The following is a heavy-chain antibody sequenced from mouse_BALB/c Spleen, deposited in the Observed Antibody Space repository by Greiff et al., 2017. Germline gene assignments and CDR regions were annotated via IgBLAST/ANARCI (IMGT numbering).Heavy chain of an antibody. V-gene: IGHV2-9*02. Sequence: QVQLKESGPGLVAPSQSLSITCTVSGFSLTSYGVHWVRQPPGKGLEWLGVIWAGGSTNYNSALMSRLSISKDNSKSQVFLKMNSLQTDDTAMYYCARDYDYEGYAMDYWGQGTSVTVSS. D-gene: IGHD2-4*01. CDR1: GFSLTSYG. CDR3: ARDYDYEGYAMDY. CDR2: IWAGGST. J-gene: IGHJ4*01.